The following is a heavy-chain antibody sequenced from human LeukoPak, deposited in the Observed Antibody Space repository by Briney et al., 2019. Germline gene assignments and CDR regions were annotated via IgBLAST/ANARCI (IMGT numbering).Heavy chain of an antibody. D-gene: IGHD5-12*01. V-gene: IGHV3-66*01. Sequence: GGSLRLSCAASGFTVSSNYMSWVRRAPGKGLEWVSVIYSGGSTYYADSVKGRFTISRDNSKNTLYLQMNSLRAEDTAVYYCARAPPIYGGYYFDYWGQGTLVTVSS. CDR1: GFTVSSNY. CDR3: ARAPPIYGGYYFDY. CDR2: IYSGGST. J-gene: IGHJ4*02.